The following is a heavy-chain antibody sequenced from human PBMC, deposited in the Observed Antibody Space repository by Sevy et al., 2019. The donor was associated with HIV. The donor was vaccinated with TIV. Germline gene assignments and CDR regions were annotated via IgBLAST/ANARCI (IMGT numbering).Heavy chain of an antibody. J-gene: IGHJ6*02. Sequence: SETLSLTCTVSGGSISSYYWSWIRQPPGKGLEWIGYIYYSGSTNYNPSLKSRVTISVDTSQNQFSLKLSSVTAADTAVYYCAGGSVPSLRATYYYGMDVWGQGTTVTVSS. V-gene: IGHV4-59*01. D-gene: IGHD2-2*01. CDR3: AGGSVPSLRATYYYGMDV. CDR1: GGSISSYY. CDR2: IYYSGST.